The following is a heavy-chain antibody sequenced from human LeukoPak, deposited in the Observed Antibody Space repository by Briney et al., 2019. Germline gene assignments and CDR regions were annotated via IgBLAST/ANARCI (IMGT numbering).Heavy chain of an antibody. CDR2: IKKVGSEK. J-gene: IGHJ3*02. V-gene: IGHV3-7*01. D-gene: IGHD3-3*01. CDR3: ARDAFSRISVFGVVSDAFDI. CDR1: GFTFSSYW. Sequence: PGGSLRLSCAASGFTFSSYWMSWVRQAPGKGPEWVANIKKVGSEKYYVDSVKGRFTISRDNAKNSLYLQMNSLRAEDTAVYYCARDAFSRISVFGVVSDAFDIWGQGTMVTVSS.